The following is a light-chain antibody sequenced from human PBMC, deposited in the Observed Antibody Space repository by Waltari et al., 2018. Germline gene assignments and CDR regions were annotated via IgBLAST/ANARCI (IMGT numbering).Light chain of an antibody. J-gene: IGKJ3*01. V-gene: IGKV1-39*01. CDR1: QNISNY. CDR2: AAS. Sequence: DIQMTQSPSSLSASVGDRVTITCRASQNISNYLNWYQQKPGNAPKLLIYAASSLQSGVPSRFSGSGSGTDFTLIISSLHREDFASYYCQQSYITLTFGPGTKVDIK. CDR3: QQSYITLT.